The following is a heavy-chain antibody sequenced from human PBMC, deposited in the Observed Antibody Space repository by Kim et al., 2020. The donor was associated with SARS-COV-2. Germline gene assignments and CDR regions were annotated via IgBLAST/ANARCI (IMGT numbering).Heavy chain of an antibody. J-gene: IGHJ4*02. CDR2: ISYDGSNK. D-gene: IGHD3-22*01. Sequence: GGSLRLSCAASGFTFSSYAMHWVRQAPGKGLEWVAVISYDGSNKYYADSVKGRFTISRDNSKNTLYLQMNSLRAEDTAVYYCARDSNYYDSSGYYDYWGQGTLVTVSS. V-gene: IGHV3-30*04. CDR3: ARDSNYYDSSGYYDY. CDR1: GFTFSSYA.